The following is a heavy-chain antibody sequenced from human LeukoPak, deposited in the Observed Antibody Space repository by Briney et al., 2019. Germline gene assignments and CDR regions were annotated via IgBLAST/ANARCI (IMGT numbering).Heavy chain of an antibody. Sequence: SETLSLTCTVSGGSISSSSYYWGWIRQPPGKGLEWIGSIYYSGSTYYNPSLKSRVTISVDTSKNQFSLKLSSVTAADTAVYYCARSSTGSITIFGVVKRDYGMDVWGQGATVTVSS. CDR1: GGSISSSSYY. D-gene: IGHD3-3*01. V-gene: IGHV4-39*01. CDR2: IYYSGST. J-gene: IGHJ6*02. CDR3: ARSSTGSITIFGVVKRDYGMDV.